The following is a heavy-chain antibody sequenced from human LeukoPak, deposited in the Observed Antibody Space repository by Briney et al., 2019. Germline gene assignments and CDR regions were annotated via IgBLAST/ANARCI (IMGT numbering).Heavy chain of an antibody. V-gene: IGHV3-30*02. CDR2: IRYDGSNK. Sequence: GGSLRLSCAASGFTFSSYGMHWVRQAPGKGLEWVAFIRYDGSNKYYADSVKGRFTISRDNSKNTLYLQMNSLRAEDTAVYYCAKDMGTMIVVVIGPDYWGQGTLVTVSS. D-gene: IGHD3-22*01. CDR3: AKDMGTMIVVVIGPDY. CDR1: GFTFSSYG. J-gene: IGHJ4*02.